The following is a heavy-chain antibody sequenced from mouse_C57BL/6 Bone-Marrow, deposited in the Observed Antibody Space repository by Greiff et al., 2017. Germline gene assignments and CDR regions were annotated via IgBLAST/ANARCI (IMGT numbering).Heavy chain of an antibody. CDR2: IDPSDSYT. J-gene: IGHJ3*01. CDR3: AKTAQAWEFAY. D-gene: IGHD3-2*02. CDR1: GYTFTSYW. V-gene: IGHV1-69*01. Sequence: QVQLQQPGAELVMPGASVKLSCKASGYTFTSYWMHWVKQRPGQGLEWIGEIDPSDSYTNYNQKFKGKSTLTVDKSSSTAYMQLSRLTSEDSAVYYGAKTAQAWEFAYWGQGTLVTVSA.